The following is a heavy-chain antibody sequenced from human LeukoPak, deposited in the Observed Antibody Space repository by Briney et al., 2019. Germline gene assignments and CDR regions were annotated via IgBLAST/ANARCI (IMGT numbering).Heavy chain of an antibody. CDR2: ISYDGSNK. CDR1: GFTFSSYA. J-gene: IGHJ4*02. Sequence: GRSLRLSCAASGFTFSSYAMHWVRQAPGKGLEWVAVISYDGSNKYYADSVKGRFTISRDNSKNTLYLQMNSLRAEDTAVYYCARAEGITMVRGVIIPPDYWGQGTLVTVS. CDR3: ARAEGITMVRGVIIPPDY. D-gene: IGHD3-10*01. V-gene: IGHV3-30-3*01.